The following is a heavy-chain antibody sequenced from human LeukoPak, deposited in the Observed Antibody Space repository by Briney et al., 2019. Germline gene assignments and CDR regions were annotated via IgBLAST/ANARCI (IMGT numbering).Heavy chain of an antibody. CDR2: ISAYNGNT. Sequence: GASVKVSCTASGYTFTGYYMHWVRQAPGQGLEWMGWISAYNGNTNYAQKLQGRVTMTTDTSTSTAYMELRSLRSDDTAVYYCARSIRPSSVDDYWGQGTLVTVSS. V-gene: IGHV1-18*04. D-gene: IGHD6-19*01. CDR3: ARSIRPSSVDDY. CDR1: GYTFTGYY. J-gene: IGHJ4*02.